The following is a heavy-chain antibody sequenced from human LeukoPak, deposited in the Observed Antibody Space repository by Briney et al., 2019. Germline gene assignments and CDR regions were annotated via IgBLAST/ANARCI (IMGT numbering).Heavy chain of an antibody. Sequence: SETLSLTCSVSGGSISSYYWSGIRQPPGKGLEGIGYIYYSGSTIYNPSLKRRVTISVDTSKTQFSLKLSSVTAAATAVYYCARGEHAYDILTGSWDSYYYMDVWGKGTTVTVSS. CDR3: ARGEHAYDILTGSWDSYYYMDV. J-gene: IGHJ6*03. V-gene: IGHV4-59*01. D-gene: IGHD3-9*01. CDR2: IYYSGST. CDR1: GGSISSYY.